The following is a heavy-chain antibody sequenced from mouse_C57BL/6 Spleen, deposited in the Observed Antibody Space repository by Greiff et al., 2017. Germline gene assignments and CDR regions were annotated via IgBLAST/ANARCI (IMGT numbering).Heavy chain of an antibody. Sequence: QVQLQQPGAELVRPGSSVKLSCKASGYTFTSYWMDWVKQRPGQGLEWIGNIYPSDSETHYNQKFKDKATLTVDKSSSTACMQLSSLTSEDSAVYYGGLYGGYNPCAYWGQGTLVTVSA. CDR3: GLYGGYNPCAY. V-gene: IGHV1-61*01. CDR1: GYTFTSYW. CDR2: IYPSDSET. J-gene: IGHJ3*01. D-gene: IGHD1-1*02.